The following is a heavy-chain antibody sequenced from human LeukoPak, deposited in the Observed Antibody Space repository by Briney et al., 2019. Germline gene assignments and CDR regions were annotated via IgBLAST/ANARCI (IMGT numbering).Heavy chain of an antibody. CDR2: IYSSGTT. V-gene: IGHV4-4*07. CDR1: VASVTTYY. D-gene: IGHD3-16*01. Sequence: KPSATLSLTCTVSVASVTTYYWSWIRQPAGKGLEWIGRIYSSGTTNYNLSLRGRVTMSLDTSRNQVSLKLSSVVAADTAMYYCARDYDKAFDYWGQGTLVTVSS. J-gene: IGHJ4*02. CDR3: ARDYDKAFDY.